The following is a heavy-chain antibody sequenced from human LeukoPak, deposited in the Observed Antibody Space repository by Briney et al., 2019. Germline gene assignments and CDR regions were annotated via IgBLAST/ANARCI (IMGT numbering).Heavy chain of an antibody. CDR2: ISGSGGST. V-gene: IGHV3-23*01. CDR3: AKVPYDFWSGYTDY. J-gene: IGHJ4*02. D-gene: IGHD3-3*01. Sequence: GASVKVSCKASGYTFTSYGISWVRQAPGKGLEWVSAISGSGGSTYYADSVKGRFTISRDNSKNTLYLQMNSLRAEDTAVYYCAKVPYDFWSGYTDYWGQGTLVTVSS. CDR1: GYTFTSYG.